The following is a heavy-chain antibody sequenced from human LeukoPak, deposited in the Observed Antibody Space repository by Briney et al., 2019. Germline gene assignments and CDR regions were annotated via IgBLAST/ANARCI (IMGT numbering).Heavy chain of an antibody. D-gene: IGHD1-26*01. CDR1: GFDFSSYG. J-gene: IGHJ4*02. V-gene: IGHV3-23*01. Sequence: GGSLRLSCAASGFDFSSYGIHWVRQAPGKGLEWVSAISGSGGSTYYADSVKGRFTISRDNSKNTLYLQMNSLRAEDTAVYYCAKDRASIVVALGFDYWGQGTLVTVSS. CDR2: ISGSGGST. CDR3: AKDRASIVVALGFDY.